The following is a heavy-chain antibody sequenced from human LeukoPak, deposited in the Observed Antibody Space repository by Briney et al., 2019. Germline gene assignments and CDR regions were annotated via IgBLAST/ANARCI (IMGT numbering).Heavy chain of an antibody. CDR1: GFTFSSYT. V-gene: IGHV3-23*01. CDR2: IVGSSGNT. Sequence: GGSLRLSCAASGFTFSSYTMSWVRPAPGKGLDWVSAIVGSSGNTYYADSVKGRFTISRDNSKNTLYLQMDSLRAEDTAVYYCVRGDKSSGWSAWGQGTLVTVSS. CDR3: VRGDKSSGWSA. D-gene: IGHD6-19*01. J-gene: IGHJ4*02.